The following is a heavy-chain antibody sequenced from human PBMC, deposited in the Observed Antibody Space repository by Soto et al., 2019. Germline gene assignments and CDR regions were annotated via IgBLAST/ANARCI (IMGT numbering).Heavy chain of an antibody. Sequence: EVQLAESGGGLAQPGGSLRLSCAASGFTLSGYAMDWVRQAPGKGLEYVSGISSNGVGTYYANSVQGRFTISRDNSKNTVYVQMGSLRPEDMAVYYCARRARPDFYYMDVWGKGTTVTFSS. CDR1: GFTLSGYA. CDR2: ISSNGVGT. J-gene: IGHJ6*03. D-gene: IGHD6-6*01. V-gene: IGHV3-64*01. CDR3: ARRARPDFYYMDV.